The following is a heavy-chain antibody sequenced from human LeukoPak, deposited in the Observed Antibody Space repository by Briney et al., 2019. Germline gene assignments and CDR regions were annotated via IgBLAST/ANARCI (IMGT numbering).Heavy chain of an antibody. V-gene: IGHV5-51*01. Sequence: GESLKISCKGSGYSFTSYWIGWVRQMPGKGLEWMGIIYPGDSDTRYSPSFQGQVAISADKSIGPADPQWSSLKASDTAMYYCARRGYSYDVDYWGQGTLVTVSS. CDR2: IYPGDSDT. D-gene: IGHD5-18*01. J-gene: IGHJ4*02. CDR1: GYSFTSYW. CDR3: ARRGYSYDVDY.